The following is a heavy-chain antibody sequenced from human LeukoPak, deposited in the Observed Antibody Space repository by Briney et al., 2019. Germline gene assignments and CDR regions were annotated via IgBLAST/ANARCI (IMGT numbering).Heavy chain of an antibody. D-gene: IGHD3-22*01. CDR1: GFTFSTYW. CDR3: ARDYYDSSGYYHY. J-gene: IGHJ4*02. V-gene: IGHV3-21*01. CDR2: ISSSSSYI. Sequence: GGSLRLSCAASGFTFSTYWMHWVRQSPGKGLEWVSSISSSSSYIYYADSAKGRFTISRDNAKNSLYLQMNSLRAEDTAVYYCARDYYDSSGYYHYWGQGTLVTVSS.